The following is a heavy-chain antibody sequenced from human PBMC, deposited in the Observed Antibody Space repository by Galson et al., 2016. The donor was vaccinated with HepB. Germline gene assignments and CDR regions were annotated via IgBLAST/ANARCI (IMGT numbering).Heavy chain of an antibody. CDR2: INHSGRT. J-gene: IGHJ6*02. CDR1: AGNFSGYY. V-gene: IGHV4-34*01. Sequence: ETLSLTCAVYAGNFSGYYWSWIRQPPGKGLEWIGEINHSGRTTYNPSLMSRLTLSVDTSKHQFFLRLSSVTAADVAVYYCARGAVGYCTSNTCYNYFRGLDVWGQGTAVTVSS. D-gene: IGHD2-2*02. CDR3: ARGAVGYCTSNTCYNYFRGLDV.